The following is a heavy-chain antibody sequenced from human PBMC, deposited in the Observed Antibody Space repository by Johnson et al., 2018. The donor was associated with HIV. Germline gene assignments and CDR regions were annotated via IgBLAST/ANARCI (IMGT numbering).Heavy chain of an antibody. D-gene: IGHD6-19*01. Sequence: QMLLVESGGGVVQPGRSLRLSCAASGFTFSSYAMHWVRQAPGKGLEWVAIISYDGRTKYYADSVKGRLTLSRDNSKNTLYLQMRSLRAEDTAWYYCARESIHSSGWSPEAFDIWGQGTMVTVSS. CDR2: ISYDGRTK. V-gene: IGHV3-30-3*01. CDR3: ARESIHSSGWSPEAFDI. CDR1: GFTFSSYA. J-gene: IGHJ3*02.